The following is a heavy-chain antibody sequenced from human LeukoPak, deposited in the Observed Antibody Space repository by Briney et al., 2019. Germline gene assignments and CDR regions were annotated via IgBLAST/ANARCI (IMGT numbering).Heavy chain of an antibody. CDR2: ISGSGGST. Sequence: PGGSLRLSCAASGFTFSSYAMSWVRQAPEKRLEWVSAISGSGGSTYYADSVKGRFTISRDNSKNTLYLQMNSLRAEDTAVYYCAKDTRSYSSSPFDYWGQGTLVTVSS. J-gene: IGHJ4*02. V-gene: IGHV3-23*01. CDR3: AKDTRSYSSSPFDY. D-gene: IGHD6-6*01. CDR1: GFTFSSYA.